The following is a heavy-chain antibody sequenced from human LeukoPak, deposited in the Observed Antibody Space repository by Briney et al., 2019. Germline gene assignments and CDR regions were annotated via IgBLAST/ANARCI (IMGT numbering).Heavy chain of an antibody. D-gene: IGHD1-1*01. CDR3: ARGRLDGYYFDY. J-gene: IGHJ4*02. Sequence: SETLSLTCTVSGGSISSSSYYWGWIRQPPGKGLEWIGSIYYSGSTYYNPSLKSRVTISVDTSKNQFSLKLSSVTAADTAVYYCARGRLDGYYFDYWGQGALATVSS. CDR1: GGSISSSSYY. V-gene: IGHV4-39*07. CDR2: IYYSGST.